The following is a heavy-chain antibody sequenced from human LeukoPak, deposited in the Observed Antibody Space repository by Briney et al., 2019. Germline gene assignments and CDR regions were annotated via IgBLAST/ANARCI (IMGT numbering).Heavy chain of an antibody. CDR1: GGSFSGYY. Sequence: SETLSLTCAVYGGSFSGYYWSWIRQPPGKGLEWIGEINHSGSTIYNPSLKSRVTISVDTSKNQFSLKLSSVTAADTAVHYCACGYSGYVDYWGQGTLVTVSS. CDR2: INHSGST. V-gene: IGHV4-34*01. D-gene: IGHD5-12*01. J-gene: IGHJ4*02. CDR3: ACGYSGYVDY.